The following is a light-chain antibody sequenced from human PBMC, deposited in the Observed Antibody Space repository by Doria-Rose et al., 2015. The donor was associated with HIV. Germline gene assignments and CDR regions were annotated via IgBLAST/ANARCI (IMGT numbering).Light chain of an antibody. Sequence: TQSPSSLSASVGDRVTITCRASQNINRFLNWYQQQPGKVPQDLIYAASSLQSGVPSRFSGIGSGTDFPLTISSLQPEDFATYYCQQSFSTPRTFGQGTKVEIK. CDR2: AAS. J-gene: IGKJ1*01. CDR3: QQSFSTPRT. CDR1: QNINRF. V-gene: IGKV1-39*01.